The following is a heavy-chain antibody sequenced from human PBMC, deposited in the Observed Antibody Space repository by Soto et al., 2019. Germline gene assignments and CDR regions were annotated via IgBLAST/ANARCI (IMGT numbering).Heavy chain of an antibody. CDR3: AKERPPYNWFDP. V-gene: IGHV3-30*18. Sequence: PGGSLRLSCAASGFTFSSYGMHWVRQAPGKGLEWVAVISYDGSNKYYADSVKGRFTISRDNSKNTLYLQMNSLRAEDTAVYYCAKERPPYNWFDPWGQGTLVTVSS. J-gene: IGHJ5*02. CDR1: GFTFSSYG. CDR2: ISYDGSNK.